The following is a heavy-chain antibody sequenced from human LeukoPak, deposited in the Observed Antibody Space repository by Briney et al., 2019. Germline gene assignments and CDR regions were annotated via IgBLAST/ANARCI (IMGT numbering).Heavy chain of an antibody. V-gene: IGHV4-39*07. J-gene: IGHJ3*02. Sequence: KPSETLSLTCSVSGDSIASTIYYWGWIRQPPGKGLEWIGNIYYSGSTYYTPSLKSRVIISIDTSKNQFSLKVAAVTAADTAVYFCARDRGYSPRDAFDIWGQGTMVTVSS. CDR1: GDSIASTIYY. D-gene: IGHD5-18*01. CDR2: IYYSGST. CDR3: ARDRGYSPRDAFDI.